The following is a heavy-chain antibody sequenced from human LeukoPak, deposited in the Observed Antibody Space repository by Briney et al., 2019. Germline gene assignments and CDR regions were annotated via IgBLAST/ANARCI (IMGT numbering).Heavy chain of an antibody. D-gene: IGHD3-3*01. CDR2: IYYSGST. J-gene: IGHJ6*03. V-gene: IGHV4-39*01. CDR3: GAIRGWDVYDFWSGSGYYMDV. CDR1: GGSISSSSYY. Sequence: PSETLSLTCTVSGGSISSSSYYWGWIRQPPGKGLEWIGSIYYSGSTYYNPSLKSRITISVDTSKNQFSLKLSSVTAADTAVYYCGAIRGWDVYDFWSGSGYYMDVWGKGTTVTVSS.